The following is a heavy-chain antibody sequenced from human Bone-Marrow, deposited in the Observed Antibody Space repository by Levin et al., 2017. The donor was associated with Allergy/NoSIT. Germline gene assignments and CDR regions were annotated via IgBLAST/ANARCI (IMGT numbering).Heavy chain of an antibody. CDR3: AHRHCTSTSCYAGGMFDY. V-gene: IGHV2-5*02. J-gene: IGHJ4*02. Sequence: QTLSLTCTFSGFSFSTSGVGVGWIRQPPGKALEWLALIYWDNDKRYNPSLKSRLTITKDTSKNQVVLTMTNMDPVDTATYYCAHRHCTSTSCYAGGMFDYWGQGTLVTVSS. D-gene: IGHD2-2*01. CDR1: GFSFSTSGVG. CDR2: IYWDNDK.